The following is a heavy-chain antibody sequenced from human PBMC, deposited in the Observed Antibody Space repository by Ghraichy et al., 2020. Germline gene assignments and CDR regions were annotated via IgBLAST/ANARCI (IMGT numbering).Heavy chain of an antibody. V-gene: IGHV3-23*01. CDR2: ISGSGVSA. D-gene: IGHD3-16*02. J-gene: IGHJ5*02. CDR1: EFTFSSYA. Sequence: GSLRLSCAASEFTFSSYAMSWVRQAPGKGLEWVSAISGSGVSAYYADSVKGRFTISRDNSKNTLYLQMNSLRAEDTALYYCAKEVMITFGGVVVSWFDPWGQGTLVTVSS. CDR3: AKEVMITFGGVVVSWFDP.